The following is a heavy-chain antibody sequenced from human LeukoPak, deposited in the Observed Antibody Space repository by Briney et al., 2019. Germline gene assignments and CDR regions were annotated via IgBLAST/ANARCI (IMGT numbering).Heavy chain of an antibody. Sequence: SETLSLTCTVSGGSISSYYWSWIRQPPGKGLEWIGYIYYSGSTNYNPSLKSRVTISVDTSKNQFSLKLSSVTAADTAVYYCARWKKSYNWFDPWGQGTLVTVSS. D-gene: IGHD1-1*01. V-gene: IGHV4-59*01. CDR1: GGSISSYY. J-gene: IGHJ5*02. CDR2: IYYSGST. CDR3: ARWKKSYNWFDP.